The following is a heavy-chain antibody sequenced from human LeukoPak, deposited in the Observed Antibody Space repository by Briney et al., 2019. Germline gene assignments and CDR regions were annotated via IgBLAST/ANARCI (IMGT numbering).Heavy chain of an antibody. V-gene: IGHV3-53*01. Sequence: GGSLRLSCAASGFTFSDNYMFWVRQAPGKGLEWVSVIYSGGSTYYSDSVKGRFTISRDTSKNTLYLQMNSLRAEDTAVYYCATIYFWGQGTLVTVSS. CDR3: ATIYF. D-gene: IGHD2-2*02. CDR2: IYSGGST. CDR1: GFTFSDNY. J-gene: IGHJ4*02.